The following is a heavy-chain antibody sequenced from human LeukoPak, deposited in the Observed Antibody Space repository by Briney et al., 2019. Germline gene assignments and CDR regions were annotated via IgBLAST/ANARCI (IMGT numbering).Heavy chain of an antibody. CDR3: ARDRLIAVAGTADSYYYYYGMDV. Sequence: SETLSLTCAVYGGSFSGYYWSWIRQPPGKGLEWIGEINHSGSTNYNPSLKSRVTISVDTSKNQFSLKLSSVTAADTAVYYCARDRLIAVAGTADSYYYYYGMDVWGQGTTVTVSS. CDR2: INHSGST. J-gene: IGHJ6*02. D-gene: IGHD6-19*01. V-gene: IGHV4-34*01. CDR1: GGSFSGYY.